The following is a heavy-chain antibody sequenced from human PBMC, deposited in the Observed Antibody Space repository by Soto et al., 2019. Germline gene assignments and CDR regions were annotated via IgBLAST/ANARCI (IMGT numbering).Heavy chain of an antibody. V-gene: IGHV1-3*01. CDR2: INADSGDT. D-gene: IGHD5-12*01. CDR1: GYTFSNYG. J-gene: IGHJ4*02. CDR3: ARVVDLIYWRYFDY. Sequence: ASVKYSCKASGYTFSNYGLYCVRQAPGQRLEWMGWINADSGDTHYSQKLEGGITLPRDTSATTAYIALSNQASEDRALYSCARVVDLIYWRYFDYWGQGTLVTVSS.